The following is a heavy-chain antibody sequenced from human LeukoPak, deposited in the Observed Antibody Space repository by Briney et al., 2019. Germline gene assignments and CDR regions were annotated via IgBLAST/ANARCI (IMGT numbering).Heavy chain of an antibody. J-gene: IGHJ6*03. CDR1: GGSISSSSYY. V-gene: IGHV4-39*07. CDR2: IYYSGST. D-gene: IGHD6-13*01. Sequence: SETLSLTCTVSGGSISSSSYYWGWIRQPPGKGLEWIGSIYYSGSTYYNPSLKSRVTISVDTSKNQFSQKLSSVTAADTAVYYCARVGQQLGPYYYYMDVWGKGTTVTVSS. CDR3: ARVGQQLGPYYYYMDV.